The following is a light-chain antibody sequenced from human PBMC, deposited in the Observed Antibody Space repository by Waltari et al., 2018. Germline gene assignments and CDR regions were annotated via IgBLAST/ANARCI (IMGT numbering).Light chain of an antibody. Sequence: QSALTQPRSVSGSPGQSVTISCTGTSNDVGGYNYVSWYQQHPGKAPKLRIYEVSKRPSGVPERFSASKSGNTASLTISGLQAEDEADYYCCSYAGSYTVVFGGGTKLTVL. CDR2: EVS. J-gene: IGLJ2*01. V-gene: IGLV2-11*01. CDR3: CSYAGSYTVV. CDR1: SNDVGGYNY.